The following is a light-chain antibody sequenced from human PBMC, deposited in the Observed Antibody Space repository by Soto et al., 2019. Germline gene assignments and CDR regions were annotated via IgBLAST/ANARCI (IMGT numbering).Light chain of an antibody. V-gene: IGLV1-40*01. CDR3: QSYDSGLSAVL. CDR2: GND. Sequence: QSVLTQPPSVSGAPGQRVTISCTGSSSNIGADYDVNWYRQFPGTAPKLLIYGNDNRPSGVPDRFSGSKSDTSASLAVTGLQAEDEADYYCQSYDSGLSAVLFGGGTKLTVL. J-gene: IGLJ2*01. CDR1: SSNIGADYD.